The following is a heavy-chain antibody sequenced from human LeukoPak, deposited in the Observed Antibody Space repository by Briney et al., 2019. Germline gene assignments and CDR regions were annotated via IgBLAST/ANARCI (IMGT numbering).Heavy chain of an antibody. CDR1: GFTFSNYG. CDR3: AKDRQGDYGDFDSPDY. V-gene: IGHV3-30*18. D-gene: IGHD4-17*01. Sequence: GGSLRLSCAASGFTFSNYGMHWARQAPGKGLEWVAVMSYDGGNKYYADSVKGRFSISRDNSKDTLYLQMNSLRTEDTAVYYCAKDRQGDYGDFDSPDYWGQGTLVTVSS. CDR2: MSYDGGNK. J-gene: IGHJ4*02.